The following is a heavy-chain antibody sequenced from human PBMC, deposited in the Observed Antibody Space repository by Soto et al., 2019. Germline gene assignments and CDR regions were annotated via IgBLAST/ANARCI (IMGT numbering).Heavy chain of an antibody. J-gene: IGHJ6*02. CDR2: ISTSGTST. CDR1: GFTFSNYA. D-gene: IGHD5-18*01. V-gene: IGHV3-23*01. CDR3: AKAPGYTYGSYNYYDLDV. Sequence: GGSLRLSCAASGFTFSNYAMSWVRQAPGKGLEWVSAISTSGTSTYYADSVKGRFTISRDNSKNTLYLQMNSLRAEDTGLYFCAKAPGYTYGSYNYYDLDVWGQGTTVTFS.